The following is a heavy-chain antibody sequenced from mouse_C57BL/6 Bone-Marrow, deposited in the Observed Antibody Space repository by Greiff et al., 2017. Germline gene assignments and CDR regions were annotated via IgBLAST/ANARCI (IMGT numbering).Heavy chain of an antibody. V-gene: IGHV1-19*01. CDR1: GYTFTDYY. J-gene: IGHJ1*03. Sequence: EVQLQQSGPVLVKPGASVKMSCKASGYTFTDYYMNWVKQSPGKSLEWIGVINPYNGGTSYNQKFKGKATLTVDKSSSTAYMELNSLTSEDSAVYYCARERIYYGNYDWYFDVWGTGTTVTVSS. D-gene: IGHD2-1*01. CDR2: INPYNGGT. CDR3: ARERIYYGNYDWYFDV.